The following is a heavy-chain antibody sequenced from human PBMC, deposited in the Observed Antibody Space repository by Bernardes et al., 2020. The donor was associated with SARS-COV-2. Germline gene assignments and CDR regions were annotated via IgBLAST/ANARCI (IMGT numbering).Heavy chain of an antibody. J-gene: IGHJ4*02. V-gene: IGHV3-48*01. CDR3: ARGLKVLDY. CDR1: GFTFSSSS. Sequence: VGSLLLSCAASGFTFSSSSMNWVRQAPGKGLEWVSYISSSSSTIYYADSVKGRFTISRDNAKNSLYLQMNSLRAEDTAVYYCARGLKVLDYWGQGTLVTVSS. D-gene: IGHD2-21*02. CDR2: ISSSSSTI.